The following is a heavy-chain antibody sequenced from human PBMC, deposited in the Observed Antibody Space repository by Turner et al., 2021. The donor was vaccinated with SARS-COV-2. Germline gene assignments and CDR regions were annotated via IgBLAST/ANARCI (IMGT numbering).Heavy chain of an antibody. J-gene: IGHJ4*02. CDR2: IPYDGSNK. Sequence: QVQLVESGGGLVQPGRSLRLSCAASGFTFSSYGMHWVRQAPGKGLEWVAVIPYDGSNKYYADSVKGRFTISRDNSKNTLYLQMNSLRAEDTAVYYCAKEGTFGVITGIDYWGQGTLVTVSS. CDR1: GFTFSSYG. CDR3: AKEGTFGVITGIDY. D-gene: IGHD1-20*01. V-gene: IGHV3-30*18.